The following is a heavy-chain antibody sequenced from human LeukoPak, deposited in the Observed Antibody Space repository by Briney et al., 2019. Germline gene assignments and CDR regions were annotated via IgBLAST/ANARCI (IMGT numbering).Heavy chain of an antibody. CDR1: GGTFSTYA. CDR2: IIPIFGTA. D-gene: IGHD6-6*01. CDR3: ARAAYSSSYAAGY. J-gene: IGHJ4*02. Sequence: ASVKVSCKASGGTFSTYAISWVRQAPGQGLEWMGGIIPIFGTANYAQKFQGRVTITADESTSTAYMELSSLRSEDTAVYYCARAAYSSSYAAGYWGQGTLVTVSS. V-gene: IGHV1-69*13.